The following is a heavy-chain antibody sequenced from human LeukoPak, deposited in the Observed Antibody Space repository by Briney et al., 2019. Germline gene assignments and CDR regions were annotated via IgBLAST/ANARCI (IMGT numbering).Heavy chain of an antibody. CDR3: ARRLGVITRDAYDI. CDR1: GYSISSGYH. D-gene: IGHD3-3*01. V-gene: IGHV4-38-2*01. Sequence: PSETLSLTCAASGYSISSGYHWGWIRQPPGKGLEWIGYIHHSGTTDYNPSLKSRVIILVDTTKNQFSLKVGSLTAADTAVYYCARRLGVITRDAYDIWGQGTMVIVSS. CDR2: IHHSGTT. J-gene: IGHJ3*02.